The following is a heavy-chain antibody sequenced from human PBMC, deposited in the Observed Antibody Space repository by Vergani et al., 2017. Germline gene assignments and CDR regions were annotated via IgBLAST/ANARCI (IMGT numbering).Heavy chain of an antibody. J-gene: IGHJ6*03. Sequence: EVQLLESGGGLVQPGGSLRLSCAASGFTFSSYAMSWVRQAPGKGLEWVSAISGSGGSTYYADSVKGRFTISRDNSKNTLYLKMNSLRAEDTAVYYCAKIRLPRYCSGGSCYSPHPNYYYYYYMDVWGKGTTVTVSS. CDR3: AKIRLPRYCSGGSCYSPHPNYYYYYYMDV. CDR1: GFTFSSYA. CDR2: ISGSGGST. V-gene: IGHV3-23*01. D-gene: IGHD2-15*01.